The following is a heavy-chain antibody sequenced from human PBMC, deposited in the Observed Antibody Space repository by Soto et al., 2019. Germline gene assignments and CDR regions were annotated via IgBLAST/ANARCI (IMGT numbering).Heavy chain of an antibody. V-gene: IGHV4-31*03. D-gene: IGHD3-22*01. CDR3: ARTTMMQYYFDY. CDR1: GDSISSGGYY. J-gene: IGHJ4*02. CDR2: ISYSGNT. Sequence: SETLSLTCTVSGDSISSGGYYWSWIRQHPGKGLEWIGYISYSGNTVYSPSLRSRLTISVDTSKNQFSLKLSSVTAADTAVFYCARTTMMQYYFDYWGQGTLVTVSS.